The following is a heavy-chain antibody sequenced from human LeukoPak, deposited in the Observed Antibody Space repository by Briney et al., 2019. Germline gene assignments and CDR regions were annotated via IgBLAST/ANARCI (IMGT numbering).Heavy chain of an antibody. CDR2: ISYDGSNK. CDR1: GFTFSSYA. J-gene: IGHJ3*02. Sequence: GRSLRLSCAASGFTFSSYAMHWVRQAPGKGLEWVAVISYDGSNKYYADSVKGRFTISRDNSKNTLYLQMNSLRAEDTAVYYCARVGGTVTYDAFDIWGQGTMVTVSP. V-gene: IGHV3-30-3*01. D-gene: IGHD4-17*01. CDR3: ARVGGTVTYDAFDI.